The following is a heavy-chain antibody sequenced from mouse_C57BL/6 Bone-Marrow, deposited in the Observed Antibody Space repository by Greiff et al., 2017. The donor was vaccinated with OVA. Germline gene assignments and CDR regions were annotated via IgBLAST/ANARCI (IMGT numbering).Heavy chain of an antibody. J-gene: IGHJ4*01. CDR1: GYTFTSYC. CDR2: IDPADSYT. D-gene: IGHD1-1*01. V-gene: IGHV1-69*01. CDR3: ARDHRYYEDYYAMDY. Sequence: QVQLQQPGAELVMPGASVKLSCKASGYTFTSYCMHWVKQSPGQGLEWIGEIDPADSYTNYHQKFKGKFTLTVDKSYNTAYMQLNSLTSEDYAVYYCARDHRYYEDYYAMDYWGQGTSVTVSS.